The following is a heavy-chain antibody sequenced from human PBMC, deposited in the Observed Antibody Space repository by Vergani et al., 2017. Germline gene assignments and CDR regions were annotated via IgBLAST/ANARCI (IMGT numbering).Heavy chain of an antibody. D-gene: IGHD6-13*01. V-gene: IGHV1-8*03. Sequence: QVQLVQSGAEVKKPGASVKVSCKASGYTFTNYNINWVRLATGQGLEWMGWMNPNSGNSGYAQKFQGRLTITRNTSISTAYMELSSLRSEDTAVYYCARGSGSSWYGAYYYYGMDVWGQGTTVTVSS. CDR2: MNPNSGNS. CDR3: ARGSGSSWYGAYYYYGMDV. CDR1: GYTFTNYN. J-gene: IGHJ6*02.